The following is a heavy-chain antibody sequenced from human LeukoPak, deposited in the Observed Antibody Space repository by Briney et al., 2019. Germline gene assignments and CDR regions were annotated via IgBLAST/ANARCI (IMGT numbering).Heavy chain of an antibody. CDR2: IRSDGSTK. Sequence: GGSLRLSCAASGFTFSRYGMHWVRQAPGKGLEWVAFIRSDGSTKYYADSVKGRFTISRDNSKNTLYLQMNSLRAEDTAVYYRARGEGKLDYWGQGTLVTVSS. J-gene: IGHJ4*02. CDR1: GFTFSRYG. CDR3: ARGEGKLDY. V-gene: IGHV3-30*02. D-gene: IGHD1-26*01.